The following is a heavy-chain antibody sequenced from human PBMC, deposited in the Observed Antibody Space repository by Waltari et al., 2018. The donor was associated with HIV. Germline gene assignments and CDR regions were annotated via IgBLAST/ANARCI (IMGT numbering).Heavy chain of an antibody. J-gene: IGHJ4*02. Sequence: QVQLHESGPGLVKPSENLSLTCDVSAFSIGSGYYWGWIRQSPGKGLEWIGNIYQGESPNYNPSLRGRVTISLDTSKNQFSLKVNSVTAADTAIFYCARGVAGVLWYLDYWGQGTLVTVSS. D-gene: IGHD6-19*01. V-gene: IGHV4-38-2*01. CDR2: IYQGESP. CDR1: AFSIGSGYY. CDR3: ARGVAGVLWYLDY.